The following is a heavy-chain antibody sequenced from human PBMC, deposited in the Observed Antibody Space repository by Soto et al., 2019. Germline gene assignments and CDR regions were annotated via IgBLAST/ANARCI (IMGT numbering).Heavy chain of an antibody. CDR2: TYYSGST. V-gene: IGHV4-59*01. CDR3: ARVRGTAGKRYFDY. J-gene: IGHJ4*02. Sequence: PSETLSLTCTVSGGSMIAYYWNWMRQPPGKGLQWIGYTYYSGSTTYNPSLKSRVTISVDSSKNQFSLKLDSVIPADTAVYYCARVRGTAGKRYFDYWGPGTLVTVSS. D-gene: IGHD6-13*01. CDR1: GGSMIAYY.